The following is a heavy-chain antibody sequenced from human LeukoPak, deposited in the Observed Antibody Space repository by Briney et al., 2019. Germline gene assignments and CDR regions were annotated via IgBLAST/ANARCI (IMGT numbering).Heavy chain of an antibody. Sequence: GGSLRLSCAASGFTFSNYEMNWVRQAPGKGLEWVSYISSSATAIYYADSVKGRFTISRDNAKNSLYLQMNSLRAEDTAVYYCAELGITMIGGVWGKGTTVTISS. J-gene: IGHJ6*04. CDR2: ISSSATAI. CDR3: AELGITMIGGV. D-gene: IGHD3-10*02. V-gene: IGHV3-48*03. CDR1: GFTFSNYE.